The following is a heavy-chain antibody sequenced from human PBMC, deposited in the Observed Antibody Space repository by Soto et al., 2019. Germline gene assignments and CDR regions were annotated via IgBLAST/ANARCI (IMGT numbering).Heavy chain of an antibody. CDR2: ISSSSSTI. J-gene: IGHJ4*02. CDR1: GFTFSSYS. Sequence: GGSLRLSCAASGFTFSSYSMNWVRQAPGKGLEWVSYISSSSSTIYYADSVKGRFTISRDNAKNSLYLQMNSLRAEDTAVYYCARANYYGSPGDFDYWGQGSLVTVSS. D-gene: IGHD3-10*01. CDR3: ARANYYGSPGDFDY. V-gene: IGHV3-48*01.